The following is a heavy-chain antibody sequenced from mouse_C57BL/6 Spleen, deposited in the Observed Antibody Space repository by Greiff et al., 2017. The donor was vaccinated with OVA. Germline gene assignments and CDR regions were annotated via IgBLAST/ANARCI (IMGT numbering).Heavy chain of an antibody. CDR3: ARYGYYY. D-gene: IGHD2-3*01. CDR2: INPGSGGT. Sequence: QVQLQQSGAELVRPGTSVKVSCKASGYAFTNYLIEWVKQRPGPGLEWIGVINPGSGGTNYNEKFKGKATLTADTSSSTAYMQLSSLASEDSAVYFCARYGYYYWGQGTTLTVSS. CDR1: GYAFTNYL. V-gene: IGHV1-54*01. J-gene: IGHJ2*01.